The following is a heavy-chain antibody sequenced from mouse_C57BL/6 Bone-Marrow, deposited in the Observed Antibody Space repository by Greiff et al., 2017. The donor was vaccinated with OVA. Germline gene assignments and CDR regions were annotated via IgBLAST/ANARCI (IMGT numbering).Heavy chain of an antibody. Sequence: VQLKQSGAELVRPGASVKLSCTASGFNIKDDYMHWVKQRPEQGLEWIGWIDPENGDTEYASKFQGKATITADTSSNTAYLQLSSLTSEDTAVYYCTFLPGTGFAYWGQGTLVTVSA. J-gene: IGHJ3*01. CDR2: IDPENGDT. CDR1: GFNIKDDY. CDR3: TFLPGTGFAY. V-gene: IGHV14-4*01.